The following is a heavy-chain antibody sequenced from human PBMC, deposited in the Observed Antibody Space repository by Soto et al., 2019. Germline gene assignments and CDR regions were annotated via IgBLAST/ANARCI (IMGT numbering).Heavy chain of an antibody. D-gene: IGHD2-21*01. Sequence: GGSLRLSCAASGFSITGSVIHWVCQASGKGLEWVARIRDRTNGYATGYAASVQGRFTISRDDSENTAFLQMNSLNTEDTAVYYCTRLDAPGDCAFDIWGQGTMVTVSS. V-gene: IGHV3-73*01. CDR1: GFSITGSV. CDR3: TRLDAPGDCAFDI. CDR2: IRDRTNGYAT. J-gene: IGHJ3*02.